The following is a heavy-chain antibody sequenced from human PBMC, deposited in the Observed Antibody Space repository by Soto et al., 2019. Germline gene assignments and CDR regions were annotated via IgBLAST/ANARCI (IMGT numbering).Heavy chain of an antibody. Sequence: PGGSLRLSCAASGFTFSSYAMSWVRQAPGKGLEWVSAISGSGGSTYYADSVKGRFTISRDNSKNTLYLQMNSLRAEDTAVYYCAILYRSRGGNHQSGMGVWGQGTTVTVSS. CDR2: ISGSGGST. V-gene: IGHV3-23*01. CDR1: GFTFSSYA. D-gene: IGHD3-16*01. CDR3: AILYRSRGGNHQSGMGV. J-gene: IGHJ6*02.